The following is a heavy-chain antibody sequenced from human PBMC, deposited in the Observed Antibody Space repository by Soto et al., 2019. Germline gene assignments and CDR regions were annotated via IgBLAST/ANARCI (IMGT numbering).Heavy chain of an antibody. CDR1: GYTFTIYG. CDR3: ARGRSYCGGDCYSESPYYYYYGMDV. Sequence: ASVKVSCKASGYTFTIYGISCVLQSPVQGLDGMGWISAYNGNTNYAQKLQGRVTMTTDTSTSTAYMELRSLRSDDTAVYYCARGRSYCGGDCYSESPYYYYYGMDVWGQGTTVTVSS. D-gene: IGHD2-21*02. J-gene: IGHJ6*02. CDR2: ISAYNGNT. V-gene: IGHV1-18*01.